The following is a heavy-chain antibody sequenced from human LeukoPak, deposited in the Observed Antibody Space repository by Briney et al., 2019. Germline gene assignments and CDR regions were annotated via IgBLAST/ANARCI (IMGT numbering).Heavy chain of an antibody. CDR3: ARGRLGSGSQYDAFDI. Sequence: GASVNVACKACGCTFTDYYMHWLRQAPGKGLDGMGWINPNSSDTNYAQKFQGRVTMTRDTSISTAYMELSRLTSDDTAVFYCARGRLGSGSQYDAFDIWGQGTMVTVSS. CDR2: INPNSSDT. CDR1: GCTFTDYY. D-gene: IGHD3-10*01. V-gene: IGHV1-2*02. J-gene: IGHJ3*02.